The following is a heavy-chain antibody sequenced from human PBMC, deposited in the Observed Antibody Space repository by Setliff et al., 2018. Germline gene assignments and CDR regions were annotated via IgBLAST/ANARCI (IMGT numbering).Heavy chain of an antibody. D-gene: IGHD3-22*01. CDR2: ISSTITST. CDR3: AGGYPSNFDY. Sequence: PGGSLRLSCAASGFTFSSSAMAWVRQAPGKGLEWVSAISSTITSTYYADSVKGRFTISRDNSKNTLYLQLNSLRAEDTATYYCAGGYPSNFDYWGQGTLVTVSS. J-gene: IGHJ4*02. V-gene: IGHV3-23*01. CDR1: GFTFSSSA.